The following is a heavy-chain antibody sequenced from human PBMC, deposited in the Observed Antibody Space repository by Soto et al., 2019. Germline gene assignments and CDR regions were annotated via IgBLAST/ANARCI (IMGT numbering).Heavy chain of an antibody. V-gene: IGHV4-59*01. J-gene: IGHJ6*02. Sequence: QVQLQESGPGLVKPSETLSLTCTVSGVSISSYYWSWIRQPPGKGLEWIGYMFNTGSTVYNPSLKSRVTISVDTSKNQFYLKLNAVTAADTAVYYCARDLWGYCGTDCYPLDVWGQGTTVTVSS. CDR1: GVSISSYY. D-gene: IGHD2-21*02. CDR2: MFNTGST. CDR3: ARDLWGYCGTDCYPLDV.